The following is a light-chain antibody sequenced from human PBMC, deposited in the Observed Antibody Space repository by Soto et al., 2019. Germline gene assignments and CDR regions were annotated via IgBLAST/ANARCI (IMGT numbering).Light chain of an antibody. J-gene: IGKJ5*01. V-gene: IGKV1-5*03. CDR1: QTISSW. CDR3: QQAASFPIT. CDR2: KAS. Sequence: DIPMTQSPSTLSGSVGDRVTITCRASQTISSWLAWYQQKPGKAPKLLIYKASTLKSGVPSRFSGSGSGTEFTLTISSLQPDDFATYYCQQAASFPITFGQGTRLEIK.